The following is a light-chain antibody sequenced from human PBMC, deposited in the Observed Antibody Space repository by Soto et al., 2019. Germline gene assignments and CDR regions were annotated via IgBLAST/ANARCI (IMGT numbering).Light chain of an antibody. CDR3: MQALQTPYT. CDR1: QRLLHSNGNTF. Sequence: EIVMTQSPPSLTVTPGEPASISCRSSQRLLHSNGNTFLDWYLQKPGQSPQLLIYLGSNRASGVPDRVSGSEAGTDFTLKISRVEDEDVGGYYCMQALQTPYTFGQGTKLE. J-gene: IGKJ2*01. V-gene: IGKV2-28*01. CDR2: LGS.